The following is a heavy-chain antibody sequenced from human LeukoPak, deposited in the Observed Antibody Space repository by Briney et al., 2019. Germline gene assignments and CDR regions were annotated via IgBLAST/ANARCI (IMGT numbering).Heavy chain of an antibody. CDR3: ARAEYDSSLGFAY. V-gene: IGHV3-53*01. D-gene: IGHD3-22*01. CDR2: IYSGGST. J-gene: IGHJ4*02. Sequence: GGSLRLSCAASGFTVSSNYMSWVRQAPGKGLEWVSVIYSGGSTYYADSVKGRFTISRDNSKNTLYLQMFSLRADDTAVYYCARAEYDSSLGFAYWGQGTLVTVSS. CDR1: GFTVSSNY.